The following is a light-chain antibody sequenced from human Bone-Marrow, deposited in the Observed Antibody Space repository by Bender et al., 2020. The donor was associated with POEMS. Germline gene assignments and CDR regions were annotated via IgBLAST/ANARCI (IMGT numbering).Light chain of an antibody. V-gene: IGLV2-8*01. Sequence: QSALTQPPSASGSPGQSVTISCTGPSSDVGAYNYVSWYQQHPGKAPKLMIYEVTKRPSGVPDRFSGSKSGNTASLTVSGLQAEDEADYYCQSYDNSLGGWVFGGGTKLTVL. CDR1: SSDVGAYNY. CDR3: QSYDNSLGGWV. CDR2: EVT. J-gene: IGLJ3*02.